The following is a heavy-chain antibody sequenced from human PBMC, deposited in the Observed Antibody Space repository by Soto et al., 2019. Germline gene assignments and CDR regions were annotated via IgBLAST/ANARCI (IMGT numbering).Heavy chain of an antibody. V-gene: IGHV4-61*01. CDR1: GGSVSSDIYY. CDR2: IFHRGIT. Sequence: SETLSLTCTVSGGSVSSDIYYWSWIRHAPGKGLEWIGYIFHRGITNYNPSLKSRVTISVDTSKNQFSLNLSSVTAADTAVYYCARLANWFDPWGQGTLVTVSS. J-gene: IGHJ5*02. CDR3: ARLANWFDP.